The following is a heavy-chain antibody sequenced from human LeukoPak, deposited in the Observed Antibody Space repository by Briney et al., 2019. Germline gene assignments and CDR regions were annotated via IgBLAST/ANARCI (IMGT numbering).Heavy chain of an antibody. CDR2: ISSSGSTI. CDR1: GFTFSSYA. V-gene: IGHV3-48*03. Sequence: GGSLRLSCAASGFTFSSYAMHWVRQAPGKGLEWVSYISSSGSTIYYADSVRGRFTISRDNATNSLYLQMNSLRAEDTAVYYCASQYGDYAVDYWGQGTLVTVSS. J-gene: IGHJ4*02. D-gene: IGHD4-17*01. CDR3: ASQYGDYAVDY.